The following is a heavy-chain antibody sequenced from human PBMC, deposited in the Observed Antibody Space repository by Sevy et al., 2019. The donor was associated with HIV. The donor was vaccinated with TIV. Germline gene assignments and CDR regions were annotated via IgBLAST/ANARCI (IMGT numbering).Heavy chain of an antibody. V-gene: IGHV1-69*13. Sequence: ASVKVSCKASGGTFSSYAISWVRQAPGKGLEWMGGIIPIFGTANYAQKFQGRVTITADESTSTAYMELSSLRSEDTAWYYCARAADYSSHYYYYYMDVWGKGTTVTVSS. CDR2: IIPIFGTA. D-gene: IGHD4-4*01. J-gene: IGHJ6*03. CDR1: GGTFSSYA. CDR3: ARAADYSSHYYYYYMDV.